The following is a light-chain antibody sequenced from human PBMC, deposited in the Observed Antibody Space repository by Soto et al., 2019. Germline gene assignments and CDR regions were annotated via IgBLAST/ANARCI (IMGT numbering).Light chain of an antibody. CDR2: AAS. V-gene: IGKV1-39*01. J-gene: IGKJ5*01. CDR1: HSISSY. Sequence: DIQVTQSPSSLSASVGDRVTITCRASHSISSYLNWYQQKPGKAPKLLIYAASSLQSGAPSRFSGSGSGTDFTLTISSLQPEDFATYYCQQSYITPPITFGQGTRLEIK. CDR3: QQSYITPPIT.